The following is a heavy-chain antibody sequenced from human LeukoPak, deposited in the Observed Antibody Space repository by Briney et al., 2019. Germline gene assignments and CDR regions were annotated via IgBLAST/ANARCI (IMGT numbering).Heavy chain of an antibody. J-gene: IGHJ4*02. Sequence: SETLSLTCTVSGGSISSYYWSWIRQPPGKGLEWTGYIYYSGSTNYNPSLKSRVTISVDTSKNQFSLKLSSVTAADTAVYYCARVYSSGWYAFDYWGQGTLVTVSS. CDR1: GGSISSYY. D-gene: IGHD6-19*01. CDR3: ARVYSSGWYAFDY. V-gene: IGHV4-59*01. CDR2: IYYSGST.